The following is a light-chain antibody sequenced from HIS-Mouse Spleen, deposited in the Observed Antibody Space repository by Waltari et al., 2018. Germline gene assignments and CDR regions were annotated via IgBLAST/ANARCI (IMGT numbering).Light chain of an antibody. CDR2: KDS. Sequence: SYELTQPPSVSVSPGQTARITCSGDALPKQYAYWYQQKPGQAPVLVIYKDSERPSGMPERFSGSNSGTTVTLTISGVQAEDEADYYCQSADSSGTYVVFGGGTKLTVL. V-gene: IGLV3-25*03. CDR1: ALPKQY. CDR3: QSADSSGTYVV. J-gene: IGLJ2*01.